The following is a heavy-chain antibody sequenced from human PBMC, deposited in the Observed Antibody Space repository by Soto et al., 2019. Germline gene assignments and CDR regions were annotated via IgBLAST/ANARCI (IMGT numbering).Heavy chain of an antibody. V-gene: IGHV3-33*03. CDR2: IWYDGTNK. Sequence: QMQLVESGGGVVQPGRSLRLSCVASGFTFRSYGMHWVRQAPGKGPEWVAVIWYDGTNKYYADSVKGRFTISRDNSKNTLYLQAHSLRAEDTAVYYCARSSAIHDIGANLELWGQGTMVTVSS. J-gene: IGHJ3*01. CDR3: ARSSAIHDIGANLEL. CDR1: GFTFRSYG. D-gene: IGHD6-25*01.